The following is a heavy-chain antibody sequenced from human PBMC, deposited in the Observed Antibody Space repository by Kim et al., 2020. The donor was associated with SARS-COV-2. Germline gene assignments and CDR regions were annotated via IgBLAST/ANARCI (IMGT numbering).Heavy chain of an antibody. V-gene: IGHV4-59*13. J-gene: IGHJ6*02. CDR3: ARDMSGTTQLGMDV. Sequence: ETLSLTYTVSGGAISSYYWSWIRQPPGKGLEWFGYIYYSGSTNYNPSFKSRVTISVDTSKNQFSLKLSSVPAADTAVYYCARDMSGTTQLGMDVWGQGTTVTVSS. CDR2: IYYSGST. D-gene: IGHD2-2*01. CDR1: GGAISSYY.